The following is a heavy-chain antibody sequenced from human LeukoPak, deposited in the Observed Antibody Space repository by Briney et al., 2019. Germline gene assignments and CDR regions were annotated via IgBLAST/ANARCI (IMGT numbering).Heavy chain of an antibody. Sequence: SETLSLTCTVSGGSISSSSYYWGWIRQPPGKGLEWIGSIYYSGSTYYNPSLKSRVTISVDTSKNQFSLKLSSVTAADTAVYYCARVTYCSGGSCYSYYYYYYMDVWGKGTTVTVSS. CDR1: GGSISSSSYY. J-gene: IGHJ6*03. CDR3: ARVTYCSGGSCYSYYYYYYMDV. D-gene: IGHD2-15*01. V-gene: IGHV4-39*07. CDR2: IYYSGST.